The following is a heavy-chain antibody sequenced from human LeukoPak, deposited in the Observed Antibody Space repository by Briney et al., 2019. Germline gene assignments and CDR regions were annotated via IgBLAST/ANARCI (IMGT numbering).Heavy chain of an antibody. J-gene: IGHJ5*02. CDR3: ARTLQSYGHNYFDP. CDR1: GYDFATYW. V-gene: IGHV5-51*01. D-gene: IGHD3-16*01. Sequence: GESLKISRKGSGYDFATYWIGWVRQMPGKGLEWVGIIYPADSDTRYSPSFQGHVTISADYSISTAYLQWSSLKASDTAIYYCARTLQSYGHNYFDPWGQGTLVTVSS. CDR2: IYPADSDT.